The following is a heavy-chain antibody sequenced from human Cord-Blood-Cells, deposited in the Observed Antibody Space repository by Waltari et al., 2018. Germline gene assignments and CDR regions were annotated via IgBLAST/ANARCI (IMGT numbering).Heavy chain of an antibody. V-gene: IGHV3-30-3*01. CDR1: GLTLRSSA. J-gene: IGHJ4*02. CDR2: ISYDGNNK. D-gene: IGHD4-17*01. CDR3: ARDTTVTTLSFDY. Sequence: QVQLVESGGGVVQPGRSLSLSCEATGLTLRSSAMHWARQPPGKGLEWVAVISYDGNNKYYADSVKGRFTISRDNSKNTLYLQMNSLRAEDTAVYYCARDTTVTTLSFDYWGQGTLVTVSS.